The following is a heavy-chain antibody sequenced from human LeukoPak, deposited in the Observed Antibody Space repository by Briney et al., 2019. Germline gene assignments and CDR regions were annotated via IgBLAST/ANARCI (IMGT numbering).Heavy chain of an antibody. CDR2: IKTKGEGGTL. Sequence: GGSLRLSCATSGFTFSNAWMTWVRQAQGKGLEWVGRIKTKGEGGTLDYAAPVKGRFTISRDDSKNTLYLQMNSLKTEDTAIYYCMSDLDNWGQGTLVTVSS. CDR3: MSDLDN. J-gene: IGHJ4*02. V-gene: IGHV3-15*01. CDR1: GFTFSNAW.